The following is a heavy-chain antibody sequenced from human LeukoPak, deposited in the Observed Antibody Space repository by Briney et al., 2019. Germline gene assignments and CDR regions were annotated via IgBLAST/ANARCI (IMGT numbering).Heavy chain of an antibody. CDR1: GFTFSSYA. D-gene: IGHD3-10*01. J-gene: IGHJ6*04. CDR3: AKALSTMVRGVNYYYGMDV. Sequence: GGSLRLSCAASGFTFSSYAMSWVRQAPGKGLEWVSAISGSGGSTYYADSVKGRFTISRDNSKNTLYLQMNSLRAEDPAVYYCAKALSTMVRGVNYYYGMDVWGKGTTVTVSS. V-gene: IGHV3-23*01. CDR2: ISGSGGST.